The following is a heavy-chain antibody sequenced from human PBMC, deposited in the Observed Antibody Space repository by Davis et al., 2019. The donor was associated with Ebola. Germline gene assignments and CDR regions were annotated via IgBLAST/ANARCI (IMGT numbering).Heavy chain of an antibody. CDR2: TSHNERER. V-gene: IGHV3-30*04. J-gene: IGHJ4*02. Sequence: GESLKIPCVASGFTFSNHAMHWVRQAPGKGLEWVAVTSHNERERFYGESVQGRFNISRDNSENVLYLQMDSLRPDDTAIYFCARALHDEVLDYWGQGTPVTVSS. CDR3: ARALHDEVLDY. CDR1: GFTFSNHA. D-gene: IGHD1-1*01.